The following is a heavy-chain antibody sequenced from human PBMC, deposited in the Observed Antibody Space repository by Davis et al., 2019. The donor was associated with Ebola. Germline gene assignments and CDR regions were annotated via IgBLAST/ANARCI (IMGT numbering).Heavy chain of an antibody. J-gene: IGHJ6*04. CDR3: AKDMAVAVAGTIGYYYYGMDV. CDR1: GFTFDDYA. CDR2: ISWNSGSI. V-gene: IGHV3-9*01. D-gene: IGHD6-19*01. Sequence: GGSLRLSCAASGFTFDDYAMHWVRQAPGQGLEWVSGISWNSGSIGYADSVKGRFTISSDNAKNSLYLQMNSLRAEDTALYYCAKDMAVAVAGTIGYYYYGMDVWGKGTTVTVSS.